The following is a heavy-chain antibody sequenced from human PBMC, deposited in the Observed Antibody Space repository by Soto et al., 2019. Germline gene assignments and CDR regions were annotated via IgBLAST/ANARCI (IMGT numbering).Heavy chain of an antibody. CDR3: ARRPAGYPTSN. Sequence: ASVKVSGKASVYTFTGYYMHCVRPDPGQGLEWVGWINPNSGGTNYAQKFQGRVTMTRDTSISTAYMELSRLKSDETAVYYCARRPAGYPTSNWGHGTLVTVSS. D-gene: IGHD1-1*01. J-gene: IGHJ4*01. CDR1: VYTFTGYY. V-gene: IGHV1-2*02. CDR2: INPNSGGT.